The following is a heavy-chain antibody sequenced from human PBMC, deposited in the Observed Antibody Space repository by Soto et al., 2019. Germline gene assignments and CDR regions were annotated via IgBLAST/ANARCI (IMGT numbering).Heavy chain of an antibody. V-gene: IGHV4-34*01. Sequence: LSETLPLTCAVYGGSFSGYYWSWIRQPPGKGLEWIGEINHSGSTNYNPSLKSRVTISVDTSKNQFSLKLSSVTAADTAVYYCARGLPFYDILTGYSAWGQGTLVTVSS. D-gene: IGHD3-9*01. CDR2: INHSGST. CDR1: GGSFSGYY. CDR3: ARGLPFYDILTGYSA. J-gene: IGHJ5*02.